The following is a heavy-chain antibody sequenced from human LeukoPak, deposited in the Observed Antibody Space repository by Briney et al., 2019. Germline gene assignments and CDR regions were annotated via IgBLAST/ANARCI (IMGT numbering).Heavy chain of an antibody. V-gene: IGHV3-9*01. D-gene: IGHD5-12*01. CDR2: ISWNSGSI. CDR3: AKGGGYSGFRSDFDY. J-gene: IGHJ4*02. CDR1: GFTFDDYA. Sequence: PGGSLRLPCAASGFTFDDYAMHWVRQAPGKGLEWVSGISWNSGSIGYADSVKGRFTISRDNAKNSLYLQMNSLRAEDTALYYCAKGGGYSGFRSDFDYWGQGTLVTVSS.